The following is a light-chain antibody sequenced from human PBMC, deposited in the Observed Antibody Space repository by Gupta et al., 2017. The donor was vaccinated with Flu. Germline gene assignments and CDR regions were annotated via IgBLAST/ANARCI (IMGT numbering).Light chain of an antibody. CDR1: RSVPSDY. J-gene: IGKJ4*01. Sequence: GTLSLSPGERGTLSCRASRSVPSDYLAWYQQTPGQAPRLLIYGASRRATGIPDRFSGSASGTDFSLTISILEPEDFAVYCCQQDGSSPLTFGGGTKVESK. V-gene: IGKV3-20*01. CDR2: GAS. CDR3: QQDGSSPLT.